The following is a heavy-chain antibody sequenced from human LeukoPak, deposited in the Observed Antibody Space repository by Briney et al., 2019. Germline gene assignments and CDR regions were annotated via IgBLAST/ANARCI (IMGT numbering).Heavy chain of an antibody. CDR3: ARDGQPFDS. CDR2: MNQAGSEK. V-gene: IGHV3-7*04. CDR1: GFSFTSYW. J-gene: IGHJ4*02. D-gene: IGHD6-13*01. Sequence: GGSLRLSCAASGFSFTSYWMSWVRQAPGKGLEWVANMNQAGSEKYYVDSVKGRFTVSRDNAKNSLSLQMNSLRAEDTAVYYCARDGQPFDSWGQGTLVTVSS.